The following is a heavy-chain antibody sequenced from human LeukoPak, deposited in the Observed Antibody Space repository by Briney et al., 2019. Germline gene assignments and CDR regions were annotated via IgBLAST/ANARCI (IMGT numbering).Heavy chain of an antibody. CDR2: ISGSGGST. CDR3: AKGLCSGGSCLFDY. D-gene: IGHD2-15*01. Sequence: GGSLRLSCAASGFTFSDYYMSWVRQAPGKGLEWVSAISGSGGSTYYADSVKGRFTISRDNSKNTLYLQMNSLRAEDTAVYYCAKGLCSGGSCLFDYWGQGTLVTVSP. J-gene: IGHJ4*02. CDR1: GFTFSDYY. V-gene: IGHV3-23*01.